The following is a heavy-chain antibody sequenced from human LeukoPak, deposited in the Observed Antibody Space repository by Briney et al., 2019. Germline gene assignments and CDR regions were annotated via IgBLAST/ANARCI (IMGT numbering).Heavy chain of an antibody. CDR1: GFTLSSYG. J-gene: IGHJ4*02. Sequence: GRSLRLSCAASGFTLSSYGMHWVRQAPGKGLEWVAVISYDGSNKYYADSVKGRFTISRDNSKNTLYLQMNSLRAEDTAVYYCAKDRYDILTGYQGLDYWGQGTLVTVSS. D-gene: IGHD3-9*01. V-gene: IGHV3-30*18. CDR2: ISYDGSNK. CDR3: AKDRYDILTGYQGLDY.